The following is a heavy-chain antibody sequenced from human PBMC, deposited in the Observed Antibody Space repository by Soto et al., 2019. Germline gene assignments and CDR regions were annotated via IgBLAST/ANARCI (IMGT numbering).Heavy chain of an antibody. CDR3: ARDPTIFGVVQNYGMDV. CDR1: GYTFTTFG. V-gene: IGHV1-18*01. J-gene: IGHJ6*02. Sequence: QVQLVQSGAEVKKPGASVRVSCKASGYTFTTFGISWVRQAPGQGLEWMGWISAYNGYTNYAQKLQGRVTMTTDTSTSTAYMELRSLRSDDTAVYYCARDPTIFGVVQNYGMDVWGQGTTVTVSS. CDR2: ISAYNGYT. D-gene: IGHD3-3*01.